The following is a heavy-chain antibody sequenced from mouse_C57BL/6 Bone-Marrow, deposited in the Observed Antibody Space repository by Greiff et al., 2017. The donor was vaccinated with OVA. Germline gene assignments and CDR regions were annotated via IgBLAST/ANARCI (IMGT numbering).Heavy chain of an antibody. CDR2: IYIGNGYT. CDR3: ARSPMYDYGQFDV. Sequence: VQLQQSGAELVRPGSSVKMSCKTSGYTFTSYGINWVKQRPGQGLEWIGYIYIGNGYTEYNEKFKGKATLTSDTSSSTAYMQLSSLTSEDAAIYVSARSPMYDYGQFDVWGTGTTVTVSS. CDR1: GYTFTSYG. J-gene: IGHJ1*03. D-gene: IGHD1-1*01. V-gene: IGHV1-58*01.